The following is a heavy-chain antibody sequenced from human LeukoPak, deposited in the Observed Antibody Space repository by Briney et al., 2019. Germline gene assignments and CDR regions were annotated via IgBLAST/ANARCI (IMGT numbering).Heavy chain of an antibody. Sequence: GGSLRLSWAASGFTFSSYEMNWVRQAPGKGLEWVSYISSGGGGIFYADSVKGRFTISRDNAKNSLHLQMNSLRAEDTAVYYCARDGASHPSIYYFDYWGQGTLVTVSS. V-gene: IGHV3-48*03. J-gene: IGHJ4*02. CDR3: ARDGASHPSIYYFDY. D-gene: IGHD4-17*01. CDR1: GFTFSSYE. CDR2: ISSGGGGI.